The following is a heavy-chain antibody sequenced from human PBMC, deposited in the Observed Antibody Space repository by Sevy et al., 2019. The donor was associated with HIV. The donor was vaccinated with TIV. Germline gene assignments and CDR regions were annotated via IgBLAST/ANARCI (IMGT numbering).Heavy chain of an antibody. CDR1: GFTFDDYT. J-gene: IGHJ6*02. Sequence: GGSLRLSCAASGFTFDDYTMHWVRQAPGKGLEWVSLISWDGGSTYYADSVKGRFTISRDNSKNSLYPQMNSLRTEDTALYYCAKDTGYCSGGSCYYYYYGMDVWGQGTTVTVSS. V-gene: IGHV3-43*01. CDR2: ISWDGGST. D-gene: IGHD2-15*01. CDR3: AKDTGYCSGGSCYYYYYGMDV.